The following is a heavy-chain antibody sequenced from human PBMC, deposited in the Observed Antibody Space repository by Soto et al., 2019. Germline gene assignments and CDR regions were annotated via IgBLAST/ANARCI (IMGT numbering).Heavy chain of an antibody. CDR2: IIPIFGTA. D-gene: IGHD3-22*01. J-gene: IGHJ4*02. CDR3: ARDGYYYDSSGHTPFDY. CDR1: GGTFSSYA. V-gene: IGHV1-69*13. Sequence: SVKVSCKASGGTFSSYAIRWVRQAPGQGLEWMGGIIPIFGTANYAQKFQGRVTITADESTSTAYMELSSLRSEDTAVYYCARDGYYYDSSGHTPFDYWGQGTLVTVSS.